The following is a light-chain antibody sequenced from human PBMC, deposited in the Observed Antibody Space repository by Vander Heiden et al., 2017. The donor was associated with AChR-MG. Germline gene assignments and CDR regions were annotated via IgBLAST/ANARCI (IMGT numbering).Light chain of an antibody. Sequence: SYELTQSPSVSVSPGQTASLTCSGDKLGDKYAYWYQQKPGQSPVLVISQNTKRPSGIPERFSGSNSGNTATLTISGTQAMDEADYYCQAWASGNVVFGGGTKLTVL. CDR3: QAWASGNVV. J-gene: IGLJ3*02. V-gene: IGLV3-1*01. CDR2: QNT. CDR1: KLGDKY.